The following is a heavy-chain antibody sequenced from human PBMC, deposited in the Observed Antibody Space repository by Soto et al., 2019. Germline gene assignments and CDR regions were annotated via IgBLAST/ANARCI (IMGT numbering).Heavy chain of an antibody. CDR3: ARTSYCNGSSCFSRHYYGMDV. J-gene: IGHJ6*02. V-gene: IGHV1-69*06. CDR2: ITPFVDTS. Sequence: QVRLVQSGAEVKKPGSSVKVSCKVSGGTFSKYSLSWVRQTPGQGLEWMGGITPFVDTSNYAQRFLGRVTITADKSTNTAFLEVRGLKSEDTALYFCARTSYCNGSSCFSRHYYGMDVWGQGTTVTVSS. D-gene: IGHD2-15*01. CDR1: GGTFSKYS.